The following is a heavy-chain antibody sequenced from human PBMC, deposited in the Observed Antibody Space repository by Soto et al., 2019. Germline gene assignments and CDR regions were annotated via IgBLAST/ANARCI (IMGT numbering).Heavy chain of an antibody. D-gene: IGHD2-2*01. V-gene: IGHV1-2*02. CDR2: INPNSGGT. CDR1: GYTFTGYY. Sequence: SGEVSCKASGYTFTGYYMHWVRQAPGQGLEWMGWINPNSGGTNYAQKFQGRVTMTRDTSISTAYMELSRLRSDDTAVYYCARDEVPPWQPLDYWGQGTLVTVSS. J-gene: IGHJ4*02. CDR3: ARDEVPPWQPLDY.